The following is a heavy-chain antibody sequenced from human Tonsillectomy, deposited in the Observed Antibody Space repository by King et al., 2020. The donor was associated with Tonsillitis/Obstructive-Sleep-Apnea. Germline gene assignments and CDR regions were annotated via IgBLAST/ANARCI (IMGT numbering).Heavy chain of an antibody. J-gene: IGHJ4*02. V-gene: IGHV3-49*04. CDR1: GFTFGDYA. D-gene: IGHD3-3*01. Sequence: VQLVESGGGLVQPGRSLRLSCTASGFTFGDYAMSWVRQAPGKGLEWVGFIRSKAYGGTTEYAASVKGRFTISRDDSKSIAYLQMNSLKTEDTAVYYCTRVDTTFGVATYYFDYWGQGTLVTVSS. CDR2: IRSKAYGGTT. CDR3: TRVDTTFGVATYYFDY.